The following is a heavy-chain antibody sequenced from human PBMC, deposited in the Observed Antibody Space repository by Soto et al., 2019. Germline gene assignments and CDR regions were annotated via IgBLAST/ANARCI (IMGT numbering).Heavy chain of an antibody. D-gene: IGHD5-18*01. J-gene: IGHJ4*02. V-gene: IGHV4-39*01. Sequence: PSETLSLTCTVSGCSISSGSYYWGWIRQPPGKGLEWIGSIYYSGNTYYNPSLKSRVTIPVDTSKNQFSLKLSSVTAADTAVYYCANSTGLETPMLAHGAQGTLVPVSS. CDR3: ANSTGLETPMLAH. CDR1: GCSISSGSYY. CDR2: IYYSGNT.